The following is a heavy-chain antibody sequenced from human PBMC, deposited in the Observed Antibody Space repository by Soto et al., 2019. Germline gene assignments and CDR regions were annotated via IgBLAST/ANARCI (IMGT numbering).Heavy chain of an antibody. Sequence: ASVKVSCKASGYTFTGYYMHWVRQAPGQGLEWMGWINPNSGGTNYAQKFQGWVTMTRDTSISTAYMELSRLRSDDTAVYYCARDAAAGAAMGYYFDYWGQGTLVTVSS. CDR1: GYTFTGYY. D-gene: IGHD2-2*01. CDR3: ARDAAAGAAMGYYFDY. V-gene: IGHV1-2*04. J-gene: IGHJ4*02. CDR2: INPNSGGT.